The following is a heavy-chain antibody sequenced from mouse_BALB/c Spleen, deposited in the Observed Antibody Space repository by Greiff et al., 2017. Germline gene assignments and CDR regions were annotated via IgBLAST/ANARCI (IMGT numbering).Heavy chain of an antibody. CDR1: GYTFTSYW. Sequence: VQLQQSGPELVRPGASVKMSCKASGYTFTSYWMHWVKQRPEQGLEWIGRIDPANGNTKYDPKFQGKATITADTSSNTAYLQLSSLTSEDTAVYYCARDGNGYWGQGTTLTVSS. CDR3: ARDGNGY. J-gene: IGHJ2*01. D-gene: IGHD2-3*01. V-gene: IGHV14-1*02. CDR2: IDPANGNT.